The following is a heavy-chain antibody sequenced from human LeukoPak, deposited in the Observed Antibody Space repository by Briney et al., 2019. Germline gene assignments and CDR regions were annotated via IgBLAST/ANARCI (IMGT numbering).Heavy chain of an antibody. J-gene: IGHJ4*02. CDR1: GFTFSIYS. CDR3: ARRGNYDW. CDR2: ISSTSNTI. V-gene: IGHV3-48*02. D-gene: IGHD3-10*01. Sequence: TGGSLRLSCAASGFTFSIYSMTWVRQAPRKGLEWVSYISSTSNTIYYADSVKGRFTISRDNAKNSLYLQMNSLIDEDTAVYYCARRGNYDWWGQGNLVTGSS.